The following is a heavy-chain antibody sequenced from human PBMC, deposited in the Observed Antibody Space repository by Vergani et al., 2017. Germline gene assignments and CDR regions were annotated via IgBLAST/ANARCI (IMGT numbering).Heavy chain of an antibody. Sequence: QVQLQESGPGLVKSSETLSLTCTVSGGSISSYYWSWIRQPPGKGLEWIGYIYYSGSTNYNPSLKSRVTIAVDTSKNQFSLKMSSVTAADTAVYYCARRVPLCDFWSGYYDYWGQGTLVTVSS. CDR2: IYYSGST. CDR1: GGSISSYY. V-gene: IGHV4-59*08. CDR3: ARRVPLCDFWSGYYDY. J-gene: IGHJ4*02. D-gene: IGHD3-3*01.